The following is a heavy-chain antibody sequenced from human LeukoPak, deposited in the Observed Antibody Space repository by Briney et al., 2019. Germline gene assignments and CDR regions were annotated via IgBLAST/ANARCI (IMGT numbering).Heavy chain of an antibody. Sequence: PGGSLRLSCAASGFTVNSNYMSWVRQAPGKGLEWVSVIYSGGSTYYADSVKGRFTISRDNSKNTLYLQMNSLRAEDTAVYYCAREIRDSYGYNWFDPWGLRTLVTVSS. CDR3: AREIRDSYGYNWFDP. CDR1: GFTVNSNY. CDR2: IYSGGST. J-gene: IGHJ5*02. V-gene: IGHV3-53*01. D-gene: IGHD5-18*01.